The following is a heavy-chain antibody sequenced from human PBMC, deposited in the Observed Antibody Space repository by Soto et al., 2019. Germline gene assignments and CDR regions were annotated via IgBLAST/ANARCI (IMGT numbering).Heavy chain of an antibody. CDR1: GFSLSNARMG. Sequence: SGPTLVNPTETLTLTCTVSGFSLSNARMGVSWIRQPPGKALEWLAHIFSNDEKSYSTSLKSRLTISKDTSKSQVVLTMTNMDPVDTATYYCARIPTYYDFWSGSTSNWFDPWGQGTLVTVSS. CDR2: IFSNDEK. J-gene: IGHJ5*02. V-gene: IGHV2-26*01. CDR3: ARIPTYYDFWSGSTSNWFDP. D-gene: IGHD3-3*01.